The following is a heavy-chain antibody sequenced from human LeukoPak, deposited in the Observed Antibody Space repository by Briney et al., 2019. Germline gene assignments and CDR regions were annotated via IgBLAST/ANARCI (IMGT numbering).Heavy chain of an antibody. CDR3: AKDGDDCIDS. D-gene: IGHD3-22*01. Sequence: GGSLRLSCAASGFAFSGYAVTWVRQAPGKGLEWVAFVRYDGGNEYYGDSVRGRFTISRDNFRNTLSLYMASLTPEDTAVYYCAKDGDDCIDSWGQGTLVTVSS. V-gene: IGHV3-30*02. CDR1: GFAFSGYA. CDR2: VRYDGGNE. J-gene: IGHJ4*02.